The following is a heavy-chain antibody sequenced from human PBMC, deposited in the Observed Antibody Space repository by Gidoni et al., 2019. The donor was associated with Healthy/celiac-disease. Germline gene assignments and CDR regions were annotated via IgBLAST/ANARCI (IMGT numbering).Heavy chain of an antibody. CDR3: ARDFRGTSCYECYFDY. V-gene: IGHV1-69*04. CDR2: IIPILGIA. CDR1: GGTFSSYA. Sequence: QVQLVQSGAEVKKPGSSVKVSCKASGGTFSSYAISWVRQAPGQGLEWMGRIIPILGIANYAQKFQGRVTITADKSTSTAYMELSSLRSEDTAVYYCARDFRGTSCYECYFDYWGQGTLVTVSS. J-gene: IGHJ4*02. D-gene: IGHD2-2*01.